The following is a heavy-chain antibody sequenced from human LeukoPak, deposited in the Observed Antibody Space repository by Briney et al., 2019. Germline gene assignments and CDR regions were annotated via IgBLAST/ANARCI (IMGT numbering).Heavy chain of an antibody. D-gene: IGHD2-15*01. V-gene: IGHV3-30*18. Sequence: PGGSLRLSCAASGFTFSNYGMHWVRQAPGKGLEWVATILYDGSYKYYADSVKGRFTISRDNSKNTLYLQMNSLGAEDTAVYYCAKDDRGYCSGGSCYPDYWGQGTLVTVST. CDR3: AKDDRGYCSGGSCYPDY. CDR1: GFTFSNYG. CDR2: ILYDGSYK. J-gene: IGHJ4*02.